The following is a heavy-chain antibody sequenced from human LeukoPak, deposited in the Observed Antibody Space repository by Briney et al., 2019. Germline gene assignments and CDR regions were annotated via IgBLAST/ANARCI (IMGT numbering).Heavy chain of an antibody. Sequence: SETLSLTCAVSGGSIRSKNWWSWFRQSPGKGLEWIGSIYYSGSTYYNPSLKSRVTISLDTSKNQISLKLSSVTAADTAVYYCAREGRYSGSGARIIDYWGQGNLVTVSS. CDR3: AREGRYSGSGARIIDY. CDR2: IYYSGST. J-gene: IGHJ4*02. V-gene: IGHV4-4*02. D-gene: IGHD3-10*01. CDR1: GGSIRSKNW.